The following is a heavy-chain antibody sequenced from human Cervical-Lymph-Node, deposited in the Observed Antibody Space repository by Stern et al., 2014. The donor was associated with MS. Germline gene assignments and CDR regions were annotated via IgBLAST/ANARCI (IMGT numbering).Heavy chain of an antibody. CDR1: GFTFSNYR. V-gene: IGHV3-30*03. D-gene: IGHD3-16*01. Sequence: VHLVESGGGVVQPGRSLKLSCGASGFTFSNYRMHWVRQVPGKGLEWVAVTSYDGSDKYYADSGKERFTISRENLKNALYLEMSSLRMGETAVYYCARVGGGKGYFSSWGQGTLVTVS. CDR2: TSYDGSDK. CDR3: ARVGGGKGYFSS. J-gene: IGHJ5*02.